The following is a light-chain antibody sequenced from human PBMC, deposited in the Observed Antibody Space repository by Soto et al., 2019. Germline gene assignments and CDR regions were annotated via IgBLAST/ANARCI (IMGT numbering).Light chain of an antibody. CDR3: QQYNSYSAYT. CDR1: QSISSW. Sequence: DIQMTQSPSTLSASVGDRVTITCRASQSISSWLAWYQQKPGKAPKLLIYDASSLESGVPSRFSGSGSGTEFTLTISSIQPDDFATYYCQQYNSYSAYTFGQGTKLVIK. V-gene: IGKV1-5*01. J-gene: IGKJ2*01. CDR2: DAS.